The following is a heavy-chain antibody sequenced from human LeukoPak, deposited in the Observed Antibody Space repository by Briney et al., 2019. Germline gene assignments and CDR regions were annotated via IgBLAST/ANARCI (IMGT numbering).Heavy chain of an antibody. CDR2: INHSGST. Sequence: SETLSLTCAVYGGSFSGYYWSWIRQPPGKGLEWIGEINHSGSTNYNPSLKSRVTISVDTSKNQFSLKLSSVTAADTAVYYCARTPMVRGAKCGMDVWGQGTTVTVSS. J-gene: IGHJ6*02. CDR1: GGSFSGYY. D-gene: IGHD3-10*01. CDR3: ARTPMVRGAKCGMDV. V-gene: IGHV4-34*01.